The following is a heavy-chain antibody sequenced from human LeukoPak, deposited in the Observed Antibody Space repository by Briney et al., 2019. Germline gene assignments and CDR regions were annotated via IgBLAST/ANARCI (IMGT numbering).Heavy chain of an antibody. Sequence: GRSLRLSCAASGFTVSSYGMHWVRQAPGKGLDWVAVISYDGSNKYYADSVKGRFTISRDNSKNTLYLQMNSLRAEDTAVYYCAKDQGYDFLFDYWGQGTLVTVSS. J-gene: IGHJ4*02. D-gene: IGHD5-12*01. CDR3: AKDQGYDFLFDY. CDR1: GFTVSSYG. CDR2: ISYDGSNK. V-gene: IGHV3-30*18.